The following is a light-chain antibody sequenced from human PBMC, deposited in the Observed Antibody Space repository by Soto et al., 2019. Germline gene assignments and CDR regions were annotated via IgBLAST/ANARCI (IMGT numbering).Light chain of an antibody. J-gene: IGKJ2*01. Sequence: PGARATLSCRASQTVSTNDVDWYQQKPGQAPRLLIYGTSSRATGIPDRFSGSGSGTDFTLTISRLQPEDSAMYYCHQYDTAPHTFGQGTKLEIK. CDR1: QTVSTND. CDR3: HQYDTAPHT. V-gene: IGKV3-20*01. CDR2: GTS.